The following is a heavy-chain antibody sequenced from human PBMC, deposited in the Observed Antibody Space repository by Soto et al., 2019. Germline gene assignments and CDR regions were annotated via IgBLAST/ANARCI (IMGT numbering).Heavy chain of an antibody. J-gene: IGHJ4*02. V-gene: IGHV3-23*01. D-gene: IGHD3-3*01. CDR1: GFTFSSYA. Sequence: GGSLRLSCAASGFTFSSYAMSWVRQAPGKGLEWVSAISGSGGSTYYADSVKGRFTISRDNSKNTLYLQMNSLRAEDTAVYYCANLEGGKIYDFWSGPNFDYWGQGTLVTVSS. CDR3: ANLEGGKIYDFWSGPNFDY. CDR2: ISGSGGST.